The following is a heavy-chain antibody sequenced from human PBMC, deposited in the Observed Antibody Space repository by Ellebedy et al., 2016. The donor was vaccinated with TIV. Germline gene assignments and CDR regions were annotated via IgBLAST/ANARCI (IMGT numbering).Heavy chain of an antibody. J-gene: IGHJ6*02. D-gene: IGHD3-10*01. V-gene: IGHV3-21*01. Sequence: GESLKISCAASGFTFNTYSMNWVRQAPGKGLEWVSSISSSNSYINYAYSVKGRFTISRDNANSSLFLEMNSLRAEDTAVYYCARGFRLGMDVWGQGTTDTVSS. CDR3: ARGFRLGMDV. CDR1: GFTFNTYS. CDR2: ISSSNSYI.